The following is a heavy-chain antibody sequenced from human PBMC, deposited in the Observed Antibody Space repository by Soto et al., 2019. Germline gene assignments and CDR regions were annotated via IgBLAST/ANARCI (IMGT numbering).Heavy chain of an antibody. CDR3: VRDRQLIRNYYYYYAMDV. CDR1: GYAFITYG. CDR2: INAGNGDI. Sequence: ASVKVSCKASGYAFITYGLHWVRQAPGQRPEWLGWINAGNGDIKYSQKFQGRVTITRDTSASTASMELDNLRSEDTALYYCVRDRQLIRNYYYYYAMDVWGQGTTVTVSS. J-gene: IGHJ6*02. V-gene: IGHV1-3*01. D-gene: IGHD6-6*01.